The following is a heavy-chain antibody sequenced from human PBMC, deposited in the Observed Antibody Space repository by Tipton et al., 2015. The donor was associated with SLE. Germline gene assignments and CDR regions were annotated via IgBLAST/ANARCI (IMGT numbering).Heavy chain of an antibody. CDR2: IYYSGST. CDR1: GGSISSGDYY. Sequence: LRLSCTVSGGSISSGDYYWSWIRQPPGKGLEWIGYIYYSGSTNYNPSLKSRVTISVDTSKNQFSLKLSSVTAADTAVYYCARANSVLRYFDGEGWFDPWGQGTLVTVSS. V-gene: IGHV4-61*08. J-gene: IGHJ5*02. CDR3: ARANSVLRYFDGEGWFDP. D-gene: IGHD3-9*01.